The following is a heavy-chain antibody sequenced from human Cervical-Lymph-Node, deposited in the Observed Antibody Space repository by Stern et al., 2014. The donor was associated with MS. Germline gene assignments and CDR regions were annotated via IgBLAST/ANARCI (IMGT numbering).Heavy chain of an antibody. CDR2: IFWDDEK. J-gene: IGHJ4*02. Sequence: QITLKESGPALVKPTQSLTLTCTFSGFSLNTDGVAVGWIRQPPGKAPGWLAVIFWDDEKKDSPSLQTRLAISMDTSKNQVVLNMANMDPLDTGTYYCAHRRTAFYFFDYWGQGILVTVSS. D-gene: IGHD3-10*01. V-gene: IGHV2-5*02. CDR1: GFSLNTDGVA. CDR3: AHRRTAFYFFDY.